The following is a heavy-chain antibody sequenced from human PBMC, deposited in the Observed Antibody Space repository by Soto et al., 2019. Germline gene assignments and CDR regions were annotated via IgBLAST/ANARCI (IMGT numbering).Heavy chain of an antibody. V-gene: IGHV4-39*01. D-gene: IGHD2-8*01. CDR1: GGNIISSSCH. CDR3: ARHDSNGDFDF. Sequence: SQTMCLTCTVAGGNIISSSCHWGRIRQPPGKGLEWIGSIYYSGSTYYNPSLKSRVTISVDTSKNQFSLKLSSVTAADTAMYYCARHDSNGDFDFWGQGTQVTVSS. J-gene: IGHJ4*02. CDR2: IYYSGST.